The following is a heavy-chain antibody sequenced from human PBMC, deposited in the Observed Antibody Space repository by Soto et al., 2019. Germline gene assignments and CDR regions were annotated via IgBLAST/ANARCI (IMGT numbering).Heavy chain of an antibody. Sequence: SETLSLTCAVSGYPISSGYYWGFIRQPPGKGLEWIGIIHHSGSTYYNPSLRSRITISVDTSKNQFSLKMPSVTAADTAVYYCARSSGYVPGGYWGQGILVTVSS. CDR1: GYPISSGYY. J-gene: IGHJ4*02. D-gene: IGHD5-12*01. V-gene: IGHV4-38-2*01. CDR2: IHHSGST. CDR3: ARSSGYVPGGY.